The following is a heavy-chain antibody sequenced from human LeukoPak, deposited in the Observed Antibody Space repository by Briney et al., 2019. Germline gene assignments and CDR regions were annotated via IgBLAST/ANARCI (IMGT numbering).Heavy chain of an antibody. J-gene: IGHJ3*02. Sequence: SETLSLTCTVSGGSISSYYWSRLRQPAGKGLEWIGRIYTSGSTNYNPSLKSRVTMSVDTSKNQFSLKLSSVTAADTAVYYCARTDLKLERRDNDAFDIWGQGTMVTVSS. CDR1: GGSISSYY. V-gene: IGHV4-4*07. CDR2: IYTSGST. D-gene: IGHD1-1*01. CDR3: ARTDLKLERRDNDAFDI.